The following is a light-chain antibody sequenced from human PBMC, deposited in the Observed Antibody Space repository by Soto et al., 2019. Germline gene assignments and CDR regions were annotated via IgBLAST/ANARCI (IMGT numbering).Light chain of an antibody. CDR3: QQYYIILFT. CDR2: WAS. V-gene: IGKV4-1*01. Sequence: DIVMTQSPESLAVSLGERATINCKSSQSVLYSSNNKNYLAWYQQKPGQPPKLLIYWASTRESGVPDRFSGSGSGTNFPLTISSLQAEDLAFYYCQQYYIILFTFGPGTKVDIK. CDR1: QSVLYSSNNKNY. J-gene: IGKJ3*01.